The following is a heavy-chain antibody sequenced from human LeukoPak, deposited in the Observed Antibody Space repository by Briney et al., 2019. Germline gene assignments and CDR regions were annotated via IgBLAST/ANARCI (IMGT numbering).Heavy chain of an antibody. Sequence: SETLSLTCTVSGGSISSSSYYWAWIRQPPGKGLEWIANIDYSGSTYYNPSLKSRVTISVDTSKNQFSLKLSSVTAADTAVYYCARLGGSPMGWFDPWGQGTLVTVSS. CDR1: GGSISSSSYY. CDR2: IDYSGST. CDR3: ARLGGSPMGWFDP. J-gene: IGHJ5*02. D-gene: IGHD1-26*01. V-gene: IGHV4-39*01.